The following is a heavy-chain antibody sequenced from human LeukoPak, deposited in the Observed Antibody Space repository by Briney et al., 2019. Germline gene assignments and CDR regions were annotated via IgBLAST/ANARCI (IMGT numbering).Heavy chain of an antibody. D-gene: IGHD6-19*01. CDR2: IYYNENS. V-gene: IGHV4-39*07. Sequence: PSETLSLTCNVSGGSISSNAYYWGWLRQPPGKGLEWIGSIYYNENSYYNPSLKSRVTISVDTSKNQFSLKLSSVTAADTAVYYCARGREGQWLVSRASFNYYYYGMDVWGQGTTVTVSS. CDR3: ARGREGQWLVSRASFNYYYYGMDV. J-gene: IGHJ6*02. CDR1: GGSISSNAYY.